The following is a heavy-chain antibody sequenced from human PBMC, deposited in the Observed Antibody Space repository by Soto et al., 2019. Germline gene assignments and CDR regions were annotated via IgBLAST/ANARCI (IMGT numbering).Heavy chain of an antibody. V-gene: IGHV3-48*01. CDR2: ISSSSSTI. D-gene: IGHD3-22*01. CDR1: GVNFRSYS. J-gene: IGHJ4*02. Sequence: PGGSQRLSSTASGVNFRSYSMNWVRQAPGKGLEWVSYISSSSSTIYYADSVKGRFTISRDNAKNSLYLQMNSLRAEDTAVYYCARGAYYYDSSGLSYWGQGTLVTVSS. CDR3: ARGAYYYDSSGLSY.